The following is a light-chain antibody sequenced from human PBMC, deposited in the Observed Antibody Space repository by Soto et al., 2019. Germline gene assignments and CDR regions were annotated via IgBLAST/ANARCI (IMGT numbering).Light chain of an antibody. CDR1: SSDVGGYNY. CDR2: EVS. Sequence: QSALTQPASVSGSPGQSITISCTGTSSDVGGYNYVSWYQQHPGKAPKLMIYEVSNRPSGVSNRCSGSKSGNTASLTISGLQDEAEADYYFSSYTSSSTQVFGTGTKVTVL. CDR3: SSYTSSSTQV. J-gene: IGLJ1*01. V-gene: IGLV2-14*01.